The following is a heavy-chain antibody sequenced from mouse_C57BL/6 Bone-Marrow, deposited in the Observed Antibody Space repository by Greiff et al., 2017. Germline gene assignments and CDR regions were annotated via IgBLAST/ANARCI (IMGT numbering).Heavy chain of an antibody. CDR3: ASEGYRSYWYFDV. CDR2: IDPSDSYT. Sequence: QVQLQQPGAELVKPGASVKLSCKASGYTFTSYWMQWVKQRPGQGLEWIGEIDPSDSYTNYKQKFKGKATLTVDTSSSTSYMQLSSLTSEDSAVYYCASEGYRSYWYFDVWGTGTTVTVSS. J-gene: IGHJ1*03. D-gene: IGHD2-2*01. CDR1: GYTFTSYW. V-gene: IGHV1-50*01.